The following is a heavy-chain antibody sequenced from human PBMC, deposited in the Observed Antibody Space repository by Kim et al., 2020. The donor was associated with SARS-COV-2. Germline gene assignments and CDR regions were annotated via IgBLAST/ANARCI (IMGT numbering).Heavy chain of an antibody. V-gene: IGHV1-18*04. Sequence: ASVKVSCKASGYTFTSYGISWVRQAPGQGLEWMGWISAYNGNTNYAQKLQGRVTMTTDTSTSTAYMELRSLRSDDTAVYYCARALGRGRQPAFGELLRGHQEDYWGQGTLVTVSS. CDR2: ISAYNGNT. CDR1: GYTFTSYG. D-gene: IGHD3-10*01. CDR3: ARALGRGRQPAFGELLRGHQEDY. J-gene: IGHJ4*02.